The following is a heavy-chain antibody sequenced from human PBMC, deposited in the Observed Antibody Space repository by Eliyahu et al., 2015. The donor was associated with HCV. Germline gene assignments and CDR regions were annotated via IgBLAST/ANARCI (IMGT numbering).Heavy chain of an antibody. CDR1: GFTFSSYA. J-gene: IGHJ5*02. V-gene: IGHV3-23*01. D-gene: IGHD2-21*02. CDR2: ISGSGGST. CDR3: AKDAVVTTSYNWFDP. Sequence: EVQLLESGGGLVQPGGSLRLSCAASGFTFSSYAMSWVRQAPGKGLEWVSAISGSGGSTYYADSVKGRFTISRDNSKNTLYLQMNSLRAEDTAVYYCAKDAVVTTSYNWFDPGAREPWSPSPQ.